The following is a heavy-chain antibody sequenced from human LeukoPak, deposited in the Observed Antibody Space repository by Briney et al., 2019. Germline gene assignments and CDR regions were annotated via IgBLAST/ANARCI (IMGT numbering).Heavy chain of an antibody. CDR1: GYYFTNYW. CDR3: AGKIAVAGHDAFDI. J-gene: IGHJ3*02. V-gene: IGHV5-51*01. CDR2: IYPGDSDT. D-gene: IGHD6-19*01. Sequence: GESLKISCQTSGYYFTNYWIGWVRQMPGKGLEWMGIIYPGDSDTRYSPSFQGQVTISADNSISTAYLQWSSLKASDTAMYYCAGKIAVAGHDAFDIWGQGTMVTVSS.